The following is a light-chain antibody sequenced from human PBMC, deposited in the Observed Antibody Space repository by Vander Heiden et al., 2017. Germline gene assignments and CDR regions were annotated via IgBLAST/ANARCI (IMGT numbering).Light chain of an antibody. CDR3: NSRDSSGDHV. Sequence: SSELTQDPALSVALGQTVRIPCRGYSLRNYYPSWYQQKPGQAPLLVFYGKSTRPSGIPGRFSGSSSGDTASLIIHGSQAEDEADYYCNSRDSSGDHVFGGGTKLTVL. CDR2: GKS. V-gene: IGLV3-19*01. CDR1: SLRNYY. J-gene: IGLJ2*01.